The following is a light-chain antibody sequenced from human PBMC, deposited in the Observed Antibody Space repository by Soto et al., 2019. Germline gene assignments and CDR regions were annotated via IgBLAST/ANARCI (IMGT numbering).Light chain of an antibody. CDR1: ALPNQY. Sequence: SYELTQPPSVSVSPGQTARITCSGDALPNQYAYWYQRKPGQAPMLLIYRDSERPSGIPERFSGSSSGTTVTLTISGVQAEDEADYYCQSADSSGTDVVFGGGTKLTVL. CDR2: RDS. CDR3: QSADSSGTDVV. V-gene: IGLV3-25*03. J-gene: IGLJ2*01.